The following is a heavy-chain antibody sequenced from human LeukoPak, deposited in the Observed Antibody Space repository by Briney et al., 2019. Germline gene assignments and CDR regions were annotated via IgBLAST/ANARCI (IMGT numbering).Heavy chain of an antibody. CDR3: ARDLKAVTIFGVVSIPPAIDYGMDV. CDR2: IYTSGST. CDR1: GGSISIYY. D-gene: IGHD3-3*01. J-gene: IGHJ6*02. V-gene: IGHV4-4*07. Sequence: TSETLSLTCTVSGGSISIYYRSWIWQPARKGLEWIGRIYTSGSTNYNPSPKSRVTMAVDTSKYQFSRKRSSVTAADTAVYYCARDLKAVTIFGVVSIPPAIDYGMDVWGQGTTVTVSS.